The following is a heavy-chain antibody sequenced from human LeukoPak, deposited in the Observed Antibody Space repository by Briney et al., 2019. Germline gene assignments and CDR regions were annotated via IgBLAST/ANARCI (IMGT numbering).Heavy chain of an antibody. Sequence: PSETLSLTCTISGGSISSSNYHWGWIRQPPGKGLEWIGSIYYSGTTYYNPSLKSRVTISVDTSKNQFFLKLTSVTAADTAVYYCARDGRASYYYYYMDVWGEGTTVTVSS. CDR1: GGSISSSNYH. CDR3: ARDGRASYYYYYMDV. V-gene: IGHV4-39*07. J-gene: IGHJ6*03. CDR2: IYYSGTT.